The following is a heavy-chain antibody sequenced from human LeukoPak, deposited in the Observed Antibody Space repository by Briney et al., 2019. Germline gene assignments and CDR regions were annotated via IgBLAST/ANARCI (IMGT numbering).Heavy chain of an antibody. CDR3: ASGAQSDY. V-gene: IGHV3-48*03. J-gene: IGHJ4*02. Sequence: GGSLRLSCAASGFTFSTYEMNWVRQDPGKGLEWVSYISSSGGTIYYADSVKGRFTISRDNAKNSLYLQMNSLRVEDTALYYCASGAQSDYWGQGTLVTVSS. D-gene: IGHD1-26*01. CDR1: GFTFSTYE. CDR2: ISSSGGTI.